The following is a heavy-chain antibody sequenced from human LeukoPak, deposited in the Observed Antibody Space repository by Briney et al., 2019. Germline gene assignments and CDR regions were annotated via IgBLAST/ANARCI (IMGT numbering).Heavy chain of an antibody. Sequence: APVKVSCKASGYTFTSYDINWVRQATGQGLEWMGWMNPNSGNTGYAQKFQGRVTMTRDTSISTAYMELTGLRSEDTAMYYCARVYGDPDHWGQGTLVTVSS. CDR3: ARVYGDPDH. D-gene: IGHD4-17*01. CDR1: GYTFTSYD. J-gene: IGHJ5*02. CDR2: MNPNSGNT. V-gene: IGHV1-8*01.